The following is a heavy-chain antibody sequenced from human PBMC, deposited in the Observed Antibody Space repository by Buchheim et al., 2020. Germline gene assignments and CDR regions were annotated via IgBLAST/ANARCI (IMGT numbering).Heavy chain of an antibody. CDR3: ERDLGGDDD. J-gene: IGHJ4*02. Sequence: EVQLVESGGGLVQPGGSLRLSCAASGFTVSSNYMSWVRQAPGKGLEWVSVIYSGGSTFYADSVKGSFTISRDISNNTPYLQMNSLRAGDTAVYYCERDLGGDDDWGQGTL. CDR2: IYSGGST. D-gene: IGHD5-12*01. V-gene: IGHV3-66*01. CDR1: GFTVSSNY.